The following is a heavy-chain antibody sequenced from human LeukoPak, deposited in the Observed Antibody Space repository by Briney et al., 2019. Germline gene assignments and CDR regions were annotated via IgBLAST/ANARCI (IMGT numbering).Heavy chain of an antibody. CDR2: ISYDGSNK. CDR1: GFTFSSYA. Sequence: GGSLRLSCAASGFTFSSYAMHWVRQAPGKGLEWVAVISYDGSNKYYADSVKGRFTISRDNSKNTLYLQMNSLRAEDTAVYYCARANPITMHIVVVTATPDAFDIWGQGTMVTVSS. D-gene: IGHD2-21*02. J-gene: IGHJ3*02. CDR3: ARANPITMHIVVVTATPDAFDI. V-gene: IGHV3-30-3*01.